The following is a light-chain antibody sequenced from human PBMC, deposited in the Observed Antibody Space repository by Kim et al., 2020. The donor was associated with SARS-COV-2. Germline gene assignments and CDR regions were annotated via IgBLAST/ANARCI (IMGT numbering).Light chain of an antibody. CDR2: NVR. CDR1: YDDIGRFDF. Sequence: SLALLCTGGYDDIGRFDFISWYRQFPGEAPQMLLYNVRDRLSGVSDRFSGSKSGTTASLTISGLQPDDEADYYCSSHSASDDTAWVFGGGTQLTVL. V-gene: IGLV2-14*03. J-gene: IGLJ3*02. CDR3: SSHSASDDTAWV.